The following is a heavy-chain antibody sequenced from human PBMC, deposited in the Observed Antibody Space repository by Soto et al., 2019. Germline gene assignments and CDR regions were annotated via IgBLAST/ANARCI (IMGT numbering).Heavy chain of an antibody. V-gene: IGHV2-5*02. D-gene: IGHD3-16*02. CDR1: VISLTNSGVG. Sequence: QITLTESGPTLVKPTQTLTLTCTFSVISLTNSGVGVSWIRPPPGKALEWLAVIYWDDAKHFSPSQKSRLTLTKDTSNNQVVLTMTNMDSVDTATYFCAQMDFYLYGMDVWGQGTTVIVSS. CDR3: AQMDFYLYGMDV. J-gene: IGHJ6*02. CDR2: IYWDDAK.